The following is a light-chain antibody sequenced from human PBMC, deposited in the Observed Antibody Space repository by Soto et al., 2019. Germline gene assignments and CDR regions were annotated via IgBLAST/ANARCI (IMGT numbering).Light chain of an antibody. Sequence: DIQMTQSPSTLSASVGDRVTITCRASQSISSWLVWYQQKPGKAPKVLIYKASSLESGVPSRFSGSGSGTEFTLTISSLQPDDFATYYCQQYNSYSTWTFGQGTKVDIK. V-gene: IGKV1-5*03. CDR1: QSISSW. CDR2: KAS. CDR3: QQYNSYSTWT. J-gene: IGKJ1*01.